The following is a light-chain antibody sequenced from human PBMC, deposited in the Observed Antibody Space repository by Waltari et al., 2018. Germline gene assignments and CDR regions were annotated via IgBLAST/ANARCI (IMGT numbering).Light chain of an antibody. V-gene: IGLV2-14*01. Sequence: QSALTQPASVSGSPGQSITISCTGTSSDVGDYNYVSWYQQHPGKAPKLMIYEVRNRPSGVSNRFSGSKSGNTASLTISGLQAEDEADYYCTSYASRSTLVFGGGTKLTVL. CDR3: TSYASRSTLV. CDR2: EVR. CDR1: SSDVGDYNY. J-gene: IGLJ3*02.